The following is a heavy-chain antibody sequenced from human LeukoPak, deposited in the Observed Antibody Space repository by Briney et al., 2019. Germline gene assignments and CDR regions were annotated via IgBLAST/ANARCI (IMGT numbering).Heavy chain of an antibody. CDR3: ARSSISGYNFDY. CDR1: GYTFTSYD. V-gene: IGHV1-8*01. Sequence: ASVKVSCKASGYTFTSYDINWVRQATGQGLEWMGWMNPNSGNTGYAQKFQGRVTITADRSTSTAYMELSSLRSEDTAVYYCARSSISGYNFDYWGQGTLVTVSS. CDR2: MNPNSGNT. D-gene: IGHD3-22*01. J-gene: IGHJ4*02.